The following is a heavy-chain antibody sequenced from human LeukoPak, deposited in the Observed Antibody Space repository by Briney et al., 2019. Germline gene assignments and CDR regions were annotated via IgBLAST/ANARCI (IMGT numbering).Heavy chain of an antibody. CDR3: AKHYGSGTYYNYLDY. J-gene: IGHJ4*02. CDR1: GFTFSDYG. CDR2: ITIGGGGT. V-gene: IGHV3-23*01. Sequence: QPGGSLLLSCTASGFTFSDYGMSGVRRATGKGVEWVSAITIGGGGTFYADSVKGRFTISRDNSENTLYLQMNSLRAEDTAIYYCAKHYGSGTYYNYLDYWGQGTLVTVSP. D-gene: IGHD3-10*01.